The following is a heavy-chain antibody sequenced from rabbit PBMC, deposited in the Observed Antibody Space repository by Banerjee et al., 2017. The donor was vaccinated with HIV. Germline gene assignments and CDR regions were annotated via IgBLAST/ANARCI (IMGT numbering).Heavy chain of an antibody. CDR1: GFDFSSNG. J-gene: IGHJ4*01. Sequence: QSLEESGGDLVKPGASLTLTCTASGFDFSSNGMYWVRQAPGKGLEWIACIGAGSSGSTYYASWAKGRFTISKTSSTTVTLQMTSLTAADTATYFCARDMGADNNYYYFNLWGPGTLVT. CDR3: ARDMGADNNYYYFNL. CDR2: IGAGSSGST. D-gene: IGHD8-1*01. V-gene: IGHV1S40*01.